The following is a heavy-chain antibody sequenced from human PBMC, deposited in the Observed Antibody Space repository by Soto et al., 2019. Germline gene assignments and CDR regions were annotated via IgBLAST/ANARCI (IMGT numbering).Heavy chain of an antibody. D-gene: IGHD2-15*01. CDR2: IYPGDSDT. CDR3: ARVRYCSGGSCYFFDAHNWFDP. V-gene: IGHV5-51*01. J-gene: IGHJ5*02. CDR1: GYSFTSYW. Sequence: GESLKISCKGPGYSFTSYWIGWVRQMPGKGLEWMGIIYPGDSDTRYSPSFQGQVTISADKSISTAYLQWSSLKASDTAMYYCARVRYCSGGSCYFFDAHNWFDPWGQGTLVTVSS.